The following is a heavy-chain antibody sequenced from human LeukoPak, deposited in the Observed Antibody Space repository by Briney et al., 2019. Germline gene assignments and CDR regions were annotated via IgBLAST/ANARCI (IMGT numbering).Heavy chain of an antibody. CDR2: INYSGRAT. J-gene: IGHJ4*02. V-gene: IGHV3-NL1*01. D-gene: IGHD6-19*01. CDR1: GFIFKDYA. CDR3: ARDSWSSKSSGRQTLDY. Sequence: GGSLRLSCAASGFIFKDYAMNWVRQAPGKGLQWVSIINYSGRATYYADSVKGRFTISRDNSKNTLYLQMNSLRAEDTAVYYCARDSWSSKSSGRQTLDYWGQGTLVTVSS.